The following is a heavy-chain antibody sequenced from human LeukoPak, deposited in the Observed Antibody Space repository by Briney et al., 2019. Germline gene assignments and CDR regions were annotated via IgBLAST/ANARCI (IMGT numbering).Heavy chain of an antibody. Sequence: SETLSLTCTVSGGSISSYYWSWIRQPAGKGLEWIGRIYTSGSTNYNPSLKSRVTMSVDTSKNQFSLKLSSVTAADTAVYYCARDGGCSGGSCYEDYFDYWGQGPRVTVTA. CDR2: IYTSGST. J-gene: IGHJ4*02. D-gene: IGHD2-15*01. CDR3: ARDGGCSGGSCYEDYFDY. CDR1: GGSISSYY. V-gene: IGHV4-4*07.